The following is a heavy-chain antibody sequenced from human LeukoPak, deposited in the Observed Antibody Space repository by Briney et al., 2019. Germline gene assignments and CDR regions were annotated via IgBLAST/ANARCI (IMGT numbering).Heavy chain of an antibody. CDR1: GFTFSSYS. V-gene: IGHV3-48*01. J-gene: IGHJ4*02. CDR3: ARDRKYSSGWYYFDY. Sequence: PGGSLRLSCAASGFTFSSYSMNWVRQAPGKWLEWVSYISSSSSTIYYADSVKGRFTISRDNAKNSLYLQMNSLRAEDTAVYYCARDRKYSSGWYYFDYWGQGTLVTVSS. D-gene: IGHD6-19*01. CDR2: ISSSSSTI.